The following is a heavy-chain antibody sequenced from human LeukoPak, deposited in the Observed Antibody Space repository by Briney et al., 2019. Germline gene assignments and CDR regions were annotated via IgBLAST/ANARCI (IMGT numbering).Heavy chain of an antibody. CDR1: GYTLTELS. Sequence: ASVKVSCKVSGYTLTELSMHWVRQAPGKGLEWMGGFDPEDGETIYAQKFQGRVTMTEDTSTDTAYMELSSLRSEDTAVYYGETDYSGSSREFAYWGQGTLVTVSS. D-gene: IGHD3-10*01. CDR3: ETDYSGSSREFAY. V-gene: IGHV1-24*01. J-gene: IGHJ4*02. CDR2: FDPEDGET.